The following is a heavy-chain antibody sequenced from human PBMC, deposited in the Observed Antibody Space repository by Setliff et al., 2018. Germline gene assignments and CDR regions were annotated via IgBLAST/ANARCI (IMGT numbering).Heavy chain of an antibody. CDR3: ARQPEGGYYDSSGYYGMAPYYFDY. V-gene: IGHV4-4*07. Sequence: PSETLSLTCTVFDGSINSHYWSWIRQPAGKGLEWIGRIYTSGSTNYNPSLKSRVTISVDTSKNQFSLKLSSVTAADTAVYYCARQPEGGYYDSSGYYGMAPYYFDYWGQGTLVTVSS. D-gene: IGHD3-22*01. J-gene: IGHJ4*02. CDR1: DGSINSHY. CDR2: IYTSGST.